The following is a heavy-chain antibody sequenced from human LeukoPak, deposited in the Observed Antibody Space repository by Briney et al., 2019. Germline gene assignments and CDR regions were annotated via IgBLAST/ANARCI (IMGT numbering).Heavy chain of an antibody. V-gene: IGHV5-51*01. Sequence: GGSLKISCKGSGYSFTNYLIGWGGQMPGKGLEWMGIIYPGDSDTRYRASVQGQVTISADKSISTAYLQLNSLKASDTAMYYCAIRTGMAVDYWGQGTLVTVSS. D-gene: IGHD1-14*01. CDR3: AIRTGMAVDY. CDR1: GYSFTNYL. J-gene: IGHJ4*02. CDR2: IYPGDSDT.